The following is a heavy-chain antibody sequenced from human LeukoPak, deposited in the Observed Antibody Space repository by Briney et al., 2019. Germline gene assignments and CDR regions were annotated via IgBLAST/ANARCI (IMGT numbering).Heavy chain of an antibody. CDR1: GFTFSSYG. Sequence: GGSLRLSCAASGFTFSSYGMHWVRQAPGKGLEWVAFIRYDGSNKYYADSVKGRFTISRDNSKNTLYLQMNSLRAEDTAVYYCAKDWDFWSGYLGYFDYWGQGTLVTVSS. CDR3: AKDWDFWSGYLGYFDY. CDR2: IRYDGSNK. V-gene: IGHV3-30*02. D-gene: IGHD3-3*01. J-gene: IGHJ4*02.